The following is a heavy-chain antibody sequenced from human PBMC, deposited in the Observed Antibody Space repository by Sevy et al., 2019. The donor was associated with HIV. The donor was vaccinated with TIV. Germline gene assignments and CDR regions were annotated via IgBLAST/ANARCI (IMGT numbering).Heavy chain of an antibody. V-gene: IGHV3-23*01. CDR2: ISGPGYGT. Sequence: GGSLRLSCAASGFTFNTHAMNWVRQAPGKGLEWVSVISGPGYGTHYADSVKGRFTISRDNSKNTLYLQMNSLRDDDTAVYYCAKALNPALESMLEVNLRSLKGFDVWGQGTMVTVSS. CDR1: GFTFNTHA. D-gene: IGHD3-22*01. CDR3: AKALNPALESMLEVNLRSLKGFDV. J-gene: IGHJ3*01.